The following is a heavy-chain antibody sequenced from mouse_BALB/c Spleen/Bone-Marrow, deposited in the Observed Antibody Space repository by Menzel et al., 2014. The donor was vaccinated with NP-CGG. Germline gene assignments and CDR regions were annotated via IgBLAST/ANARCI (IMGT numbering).Heavy chain of an antibody. Sequence: EVQLQESWAELVKPGASVKLSCTASGFNIKDTYIHWVKQRPEQGLEWIGRIDPANGNTKYDPKFQGKATITADTSSNTAYLQLSSLTSEDTDGYYCARRLRYAMDYWGQVTSVPVSS. CDR1: GFNIKDTY. V-gene: IGHV14-3*02. CDR3: ARRLRYAMDY. CDR2: IDPANGNT. J-gene: IGHJ4*01. D-gene: IGHD1-1*01.